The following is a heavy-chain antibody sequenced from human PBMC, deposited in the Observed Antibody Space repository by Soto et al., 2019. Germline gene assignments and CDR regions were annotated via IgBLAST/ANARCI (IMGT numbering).Heavy chain of an antibody. CDR3: RRDWDYPVL. D-gene: IGHD1-7*01. CDR2: VRSKADGGTT. Sequence: GSLRLSGAASVLTFANAWMSWVRQAPGKGLEWVGRVRSKADGGTTDYAAPVKGRFTISRDDSENTLYLQMNSLKIDDTAVYYCRRDWDYPVLWGQGTLVTVSS. CDR1: VLTFANAW. J-gene: IGHJ4*02. V-gene: IGHV3-15*01.